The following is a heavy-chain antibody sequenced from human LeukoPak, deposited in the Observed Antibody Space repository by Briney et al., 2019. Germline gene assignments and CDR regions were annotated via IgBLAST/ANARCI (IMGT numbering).Heavy chain of an antibody. D-gene: IGHD3-22*01. J-gene: IGHJ4*02. CDR2: ISSSSSYI. CDR3: ARDLEANYYDSSGYPTGY. Sequence: GGSLRLSCAASGFTFSSYSMNWVRQAPGKGLEWVSSISSSSSYIYYADSVKGRFTISRDNAKNSLYLQMNSLRAEDTAVYYCARDLEANYYDSSGYPTGYRGQGTLVTVSS. V-gene: IGHV3-21*01. CDR1: GFTFSSYS.